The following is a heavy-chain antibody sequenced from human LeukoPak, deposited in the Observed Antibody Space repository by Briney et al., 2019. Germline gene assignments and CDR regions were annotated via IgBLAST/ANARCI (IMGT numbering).Heavy chain of an antibody. D-gene: IGHD1-26*01. CDR3: ARGTGIVGATFDY. J-gene: IGHJ4*02. CDR2: IRSKANSYAT. V-gene: IGHV3-73*01. Sequence: GGSLRLSCAASGFTFSGSAMHWVRQASGKGLEWLGRIRSKANSYATAYAASVKGRFTISRDDSKNTAYLQMNSLKTEDTAVYYCARGTGIVGATFDYWGQGTLVTVSS. CDR1: GFTFSGSA.